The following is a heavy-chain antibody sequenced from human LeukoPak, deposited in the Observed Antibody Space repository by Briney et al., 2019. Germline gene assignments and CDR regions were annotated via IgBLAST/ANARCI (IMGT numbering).Heavy chain of an antibody. J-gene: IGHJ3*02. CDR3: ARESRAFDI. Sequence: SETLSLTCAVYGGSFSGYYWSWIRQPPGKGLEWIGEINHSGSTDYNPSLKSRVTISVDTSKNQFSLKLSSVTAADTAVYYCARESRAFDIWGQGTMVTVSS. V-gene: IGHV4-34*01. CDR2: INHSGST. CDR1: GGSFSGYY.